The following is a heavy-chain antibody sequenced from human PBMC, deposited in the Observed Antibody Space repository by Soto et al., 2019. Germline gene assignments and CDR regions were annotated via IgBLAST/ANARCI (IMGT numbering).Heavy chain of an antibody. Sequence: PSETLSLTCAVYGGSFSGYYWSWIRQPPGKGLEWIGEINHSGSTNYNPSLKSRVTISVDTSKNQFSLKLSSVTAADTAVYYCARGPRPYYYDSSGYYFDYWGQGTLVTVSS. J-gene: IGHJ4*02. D-gene: IGHD3-22*01. CDR2: INHSGST. CDR1: GGSFSGYY. CDR3: ARGPRPYYYDSSGYYFDY. V-gene: IGHV4-34*01.